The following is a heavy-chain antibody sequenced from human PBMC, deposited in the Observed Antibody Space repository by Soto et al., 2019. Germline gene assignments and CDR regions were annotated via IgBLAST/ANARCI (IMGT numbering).Heavy chain of an antibody. CDR1: GGSISSDNW. CDR2: IYRSGST. D-gene: IGHD3-22*01. CDR3: ARKHYYDSSGYPYYFDY. J-gene: IGHJ4*02. V-gene: IGHV4-4*02. Sequence: PSETLSLTCAVSGGSISSDNWWSWVRQPPGKGLEWIGEIYRSGSTNYNPSLKSRVTISLDKSKNQFSLKLTSVTAADTAVYYCARKHYYDSSGYPYYFDYWGKGTLVT.